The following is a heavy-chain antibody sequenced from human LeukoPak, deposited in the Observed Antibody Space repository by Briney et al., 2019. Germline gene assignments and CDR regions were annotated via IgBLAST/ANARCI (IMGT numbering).Heavy chain of an antibody. CDR2: INHSGST. J-gene: IGHJ4*02. D-gene: IGHD3-10*01. Sequence: SETLSLTCTVSGGSVSSGSYYWSWIRQPPGKGLEWIGEINHSGSTNYSPSLKSRVTISVDTSKNQFSLKLRSVTAADTAVYYCARGYGSGSYYHHWGQGNLVTVSS. CDR3: ARGYGSGSYYHH. CDR1: GGSVSSGSYY. V-gene: IGHV4-39*07.